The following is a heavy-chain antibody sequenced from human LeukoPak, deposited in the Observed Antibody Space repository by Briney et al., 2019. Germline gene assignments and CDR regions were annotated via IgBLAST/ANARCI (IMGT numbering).Heavy chain of an antibody. V-gene: IGHV3-21*01. J-gene: IGHJ4*02. CDR2: ISSSRTYI. CDR1: GFSFSNYN. CDR3: ARRGSNNWGHFDY. D-gene: IGHD7-27*01. Sequence: SGGSLRLSCAASGFSFSNYNMNWVRQAPGKGLEWVSSISSSRTYIYYADSVKGRFTISRDNAKNSLYLQMNSLRAEDTAVYYCARRGSNNWGHFDYWGQGTLVTVSS.